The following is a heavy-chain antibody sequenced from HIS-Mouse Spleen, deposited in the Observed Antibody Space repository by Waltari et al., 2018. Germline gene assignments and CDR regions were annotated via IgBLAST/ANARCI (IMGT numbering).Heavy chain of an antibody. D-gene: IGHD3-3*01. V-gene: IGHV4-31*03. CDR1: GGSIRSGGYY. CDR2: IDYRGST. Sequence: QVQLQESGPGLVKPSQTLSLTCTVSGGSIRSGGYYWSWIRQHPGKVLEWIGYIDYRGSTYDNPSLKSRVTISVDTSKNQFPLKLSSVTAADTALYYCARSPYYDFWSGYSDNWFDPWGQGTLVTVSS. J-gene: IGHJ5*02. CDR3: ARSPYYDFWSGYSDNWFDP.